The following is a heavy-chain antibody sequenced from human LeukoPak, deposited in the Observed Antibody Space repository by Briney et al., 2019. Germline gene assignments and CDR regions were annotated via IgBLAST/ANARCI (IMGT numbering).Heavy chain of an antibody. Sequence: GGSLRLSCAASGFTFSSYSMNWVRQAPGKGLEWVSSISSSSSYIYYADSVKGRFTISGDNAKNSLYLQMNSLRAEDTAVYYCARSDDVWGGPYYFDFWGQGTLVTVSS. CDR1: GFTFSSYS. D-gene: IGHD3-16*01. CDR3: ARSDDVWGGPYYFDF. V-gene: IGHV3-21*01. J-gene: IGHJ4*02. CDR2: ISSSSSYI.